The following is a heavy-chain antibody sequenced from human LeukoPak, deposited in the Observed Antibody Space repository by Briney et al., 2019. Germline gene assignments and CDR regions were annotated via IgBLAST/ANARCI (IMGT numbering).Heavy chain of an antibody. Sequence: ASVKVSCKASGYTFTSYGISWVRQAPGQGLEWMGWISAYNGNTNYAQKLQGRVTMTTDTSTSTAYMELRSLRSDDTAVYYCARLGSSVGGSYYSFDYWGQGTVVTVSS. CDR1: GYTFTSYG. V-gene: IGHV1-18*01. CDR3: ARLGSSVGGSYYSFDY. CDR2: ISAYNGNT. D-gene: IGHD1-26*01. J-gene: IGHJ4*02.